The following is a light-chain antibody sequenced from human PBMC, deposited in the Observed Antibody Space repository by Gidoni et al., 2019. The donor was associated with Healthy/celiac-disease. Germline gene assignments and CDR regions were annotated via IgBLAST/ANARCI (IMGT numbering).Light chain of an antibody. CDR2: GNS. J-gene: IGLJ2*01. V-gene: IGLV1-40*01. CDR3: QSYDSSLSAVV. Sequence: QSVLTQPPSVPGAPGHRVTISCTWSSSNIGAGYDVHWYQQLPGTAPKRLISGNSNRPSGVPDRFSGSKSGTSASLAITGLQAEDEADYYCQSYDSSLSAVVFGGGTKLTVL. CDR1: SSNIGAGYD.